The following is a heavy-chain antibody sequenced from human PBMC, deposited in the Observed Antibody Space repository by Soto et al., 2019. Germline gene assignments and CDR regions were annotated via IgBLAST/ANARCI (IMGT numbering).Heavy chain of an antibody. V-gene: IGHV1-8*01. CDR1: GYTFTSYD. CDR3: ASDSYYDFWSGYGYSGGLDP. D-gene: IGHD3-3*01. Sequence: GASVKVSCKASGYTFTSYDINWVRQATGQGLEWMGWMNPNSGNTGYAQKFQGRVTMTRNTSISTAYMELSSLRSEDTAVYYCASDSYYDFWSGYGYSGGLDPWGQGTLVTVSS. J-gene: IGHJ5*02. CDR2: MNPNSGNT.